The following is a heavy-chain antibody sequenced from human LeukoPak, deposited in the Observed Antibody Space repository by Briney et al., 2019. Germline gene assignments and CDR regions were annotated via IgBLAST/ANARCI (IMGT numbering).Heavy chain of an antibody. Sequence: SETLSLTCTVSGGSISSYYWSWIRQPPGKGLEWIGYIYYSGSTNYNPSLKSRVTISADTSKNHFSLRLSSVTAADTAVYYCARNQLLSLDAFDIWGQGTMVTVSS. CDR3: ARNQLLSLDAFDI. CDR1: GGSISSYY. D-gene: IGHD2-2*01. V-gene: IGHV4-59*08. J-gene: IGHJ3*02. CDR2: IYYSGST.